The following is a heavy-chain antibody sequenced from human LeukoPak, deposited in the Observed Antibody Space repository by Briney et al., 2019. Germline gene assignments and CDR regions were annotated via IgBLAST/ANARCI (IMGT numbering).Heavy chain of an antibody. J-gene: IGHJ3*01. CDR3: ARGHFYAFDL. D-gene: IGHD2/OR15-2a*01. CDR1: GDSVSSNSVA. V-gene: IGHV6-1*01. Sequence: SQTLSLTCAISGDSVSSNSVAWNWIRQSPSRGLEWLGRTYYRSKWIDDYALSVKSRITINPDTSKNQFSLQLNSVSPEDTAVYYCARGHFYAFDLWGLGTMVTVSS. CDR2: TYYRSKWID.